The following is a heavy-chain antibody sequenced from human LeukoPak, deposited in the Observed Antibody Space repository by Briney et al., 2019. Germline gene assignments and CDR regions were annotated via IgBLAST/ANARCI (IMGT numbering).Heavy chain of an antibody. CDR3: ARARGYYDSSGYYQNCYFVF. J-gene: IGHJ4*01. Sequence: ASVKVTCKASGYTFTSYGMIWVREAPGQGLEWMGWNSAYNGNTNYAQKFQGRVTMTTDTSTSTAYMELRSLRSDDTAVYYCARARGYYDSSGYYQNCYFVFWGQGTTVTVSS. D-gene: IGHD3-22*01. CDR1: GYTFTSYG. V-gene: IGHV1-18*01. CDR2: NSAYNGNT.